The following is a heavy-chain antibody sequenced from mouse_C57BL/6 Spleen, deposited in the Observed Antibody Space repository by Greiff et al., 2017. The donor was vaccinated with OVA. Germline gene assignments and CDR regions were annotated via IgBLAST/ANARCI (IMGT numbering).Heavy chain of an antibody. D-gene: IGHD2-4*01. CDR1: GYTFTSYW. J-gene: IGHJ3*01. CDR3: ARGGHRVDYDYDDWFAY. V-gene: IGHV1-64*01. CDR2: IHPNSGST. Sequence: VQLQQPGAELVKPGASVKLSCKASGYTFTSYWMHWVKQRPGQGLEWIGMIHPNSGSTNYNEKFKSKATLTVDKSSSTAYMQLSSLTSEDSAVYYCARGGHRVDYDYDDWFAYWGQGTLVTVSA.